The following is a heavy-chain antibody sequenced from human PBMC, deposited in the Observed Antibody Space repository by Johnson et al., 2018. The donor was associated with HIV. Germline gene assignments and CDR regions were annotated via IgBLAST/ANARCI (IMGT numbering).Heavy chain of an antibody. CDR3: AMPYYFDSGVYQ. D-gene: IGHD3-22*01. J-gene: IGHJ3*01. Sequence: QVQLVESGGGVVQPGRSLRLSCAASGFTFSSYGMHWVRQAPGKGLEWVSGIYWNGGSTFYADSVKGRFTISRDNSKNTLYLQMNSLRAEDTAVYYCAMPYYFDSGVYQWGQGTMVTVSS. CDR2: IYWNGGST. CDR1: GFTFSSYG. V-gene: IGHV3-NL1*01.